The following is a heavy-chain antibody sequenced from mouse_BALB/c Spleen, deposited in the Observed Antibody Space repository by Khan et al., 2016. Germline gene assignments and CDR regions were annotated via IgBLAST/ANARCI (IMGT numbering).Heavy chain of an antibody. CDR3: AREENAMDY. Sequence: EVELVESGGGLVKPGGSLKLSCAASGFTFSSYAMSWVRQTPEKRLHWVASISSGGSTYYRDSVKGRSTISRDNAKNILYVQMRSMRAEDTAMYYCAREENAMDYWGQGTSVTVSS. J-gene: IGHJ4*01. CDR2: ISSGGST. CDR1: GFTFSSYA. V-gene: IGHV5-6-5*01.